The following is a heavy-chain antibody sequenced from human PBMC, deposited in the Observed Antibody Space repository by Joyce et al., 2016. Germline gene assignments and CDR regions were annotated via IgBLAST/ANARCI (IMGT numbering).Heavy chain of an antibody. CDR1: GYTFTTPS. D-gene: IGHD3-16*01. Sequence: QIQLLQSGAEVKRPGASVRVSCLTSGYTFTTPSITWVRQAPGQGLEWVGRISTVNGYTTYGQRLQGRVTMTTDTSTSTAFMELRSLTSDDTAVYYCAGGDYPRYFDYWGQGTLVTVSS. CDR3: AGGDYPRYFDY. CDR2: ISTVNGYT. V-gene: IGHV1-18*01. J-gene: IGHJ4*02.